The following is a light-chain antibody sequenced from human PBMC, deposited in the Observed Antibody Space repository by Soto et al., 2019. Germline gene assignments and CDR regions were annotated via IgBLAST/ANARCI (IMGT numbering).Light chain of an antibody. CDR1: QGISTW. J-gene: IGKJ4*01. V-gene: IGKV1-12*01. CDR2: SAS. Sequence: DLQMPQSPSSVSASVGDRITITCRASQGISTWLAWHQQKPGKAPKLLIYSASSLQSGVPSRFIGSGSATDFTLTISSLQPEDFATYFWQQGSSFPLTFGGGTKVEI. CDR3: QQGSSFPLT.